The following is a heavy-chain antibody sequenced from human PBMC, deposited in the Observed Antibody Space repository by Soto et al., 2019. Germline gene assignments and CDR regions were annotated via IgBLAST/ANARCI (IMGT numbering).Heavy chain of an antibody. CDR1: GFTFSSYW. CDR3: ARSLYNYYDSSGYYGY. J-gene: IGHJ4*02. D-gene: IGHD3-22*01. V-gene: IGHV3-7*03. Sequence: GSLRLSCAASGFTFSSYWMSWVGQAPWKGLEWVANIKQDGSEKYYVDSVKGRFTISRDNAKNSLYLQMNSLRAEDTAVYYCARSLYNYYDSSGYYGYWGQGTLVTVSS. CDR2: IKQDGSEK.